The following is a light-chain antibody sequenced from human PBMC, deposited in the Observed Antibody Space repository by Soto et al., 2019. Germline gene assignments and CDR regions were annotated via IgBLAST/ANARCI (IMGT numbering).Light chain of an antibody. J-gene: IGLJ3*02. V-gene: IGLV2-8*01. CDR3: SSYAASKNISFV. CDR2: EVT. CDR1: SSDVGGYNY. Sequence: QSALTQPPSASGSPGQSVTISCTGTSSDVGGYNYVSWYQQYPGRAPKLMIYEVTKRPSGVPDRFSGSKSGHRASLTVSALRAEDEADYYCSSYAASKNISFVFGGGTKVTV.